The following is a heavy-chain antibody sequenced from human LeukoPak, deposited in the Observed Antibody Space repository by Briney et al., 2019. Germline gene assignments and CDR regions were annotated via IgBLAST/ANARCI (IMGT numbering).Heavy chain of an antibody. D-gene: IGHD2-2*01. Sequence: GGSLRLSCAASGFTFSSYSMNWVRQAPEKGLEWVSSIISSSSYIYYADSVKGRFTISRDNAKNSLYLQMNSLRAEDTAVYYCAREDIVVVPAADYYYYMDVWGKGTTVTVSS. CDR3: AREDIVVVPAADYYYYMDV. J-gene: IGHJ6*03. CDR2: IISSSSYI. V-gene: IGHV3-21*01. CDR1: GFTFSSYS.